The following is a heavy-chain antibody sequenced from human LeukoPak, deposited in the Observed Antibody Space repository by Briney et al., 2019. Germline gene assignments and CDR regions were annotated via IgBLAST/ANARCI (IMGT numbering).Heavy chain of an antibody. D-gene: IGHD3-10*01. J-gene: IGHJ3*02. V-gene: IGHV4-30-2*01. CDR1: GGSISSGGYS. CDR3: ARDHYYYGSGSYYSAFDI. Sequence: SETLSLTCAVSGGSISSGGYSWSWIRQPPGKGLEWIGYIYHSGSTYYNPSLKSRVTISVDRSKNQFSLKLSSVTAADTAVYYCARDHYYYGSGSYYSAFDIWGQGTMVTVSS. CDR2: IYHSGST.